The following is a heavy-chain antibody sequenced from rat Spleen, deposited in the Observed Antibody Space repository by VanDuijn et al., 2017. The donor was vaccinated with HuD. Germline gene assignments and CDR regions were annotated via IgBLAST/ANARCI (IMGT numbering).Heavy chain of an antibody. Sequence: EVQLVESGGGLVQPGRSLKLSCAASGFTFSDYGMAWVRQAPTKGLEWVATISSDGRRIYYRDSVKGRFTISRDNAKSSLYLQMDSLRSEDTATYYCARRHYGYTDYFDYWGQGVMVTVSS. CDR3: ARRHYGYTDYFDY. CDR2: ISSDGRRI. D-gene: IGHD1-9*01. J-gene: IGHJ2*01. V-gene: IGHV5-29*01. CDR1: GFTFSDYG.